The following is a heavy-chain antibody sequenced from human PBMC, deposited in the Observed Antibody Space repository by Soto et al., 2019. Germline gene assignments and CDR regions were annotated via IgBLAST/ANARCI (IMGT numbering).Heavy chain of an antibody. D-gene: IGHD4-17*01. CDR2: MNPNSGNT. Sequence: ASVKVSCKASGYTFTSYDINWVRQATGQGLEWMGWMNPNSGNTGYAQKFQGRVTMTRNTSISTAYMELSSLRSEDTAVYYCARVAVTTVTTIWGVDYYYYMDFWGTGTTVTVSS. J-gene: IGHJ6*03. CDR1: GYTFTSYD. V-gene: IGHV1-8*01. CDR3: ARVAVTTVTTIWGVDYYYYMDF.